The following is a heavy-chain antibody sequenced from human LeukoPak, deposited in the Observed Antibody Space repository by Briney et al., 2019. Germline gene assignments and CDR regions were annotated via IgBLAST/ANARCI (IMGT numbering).Heavy chain of an antibody. V-gene: IGHV4-30-4*01. CDR2: IYYSGST. Sequence: SQTLSLTCTVSGGSISSCDYYWTWIRQPPGKGLEWIGYIYYSGSTYYSPSLKSRATISVDTSKNEFSLRLRSVTAADTAVYYCARGLGSSWYGDWGQGTLVTVSS. CDR3: ARGLGSSWYGD. D-gene: IGHD6-13*01. J-gene: IGHJ4*02. CDR1: GGSISSCDYY.